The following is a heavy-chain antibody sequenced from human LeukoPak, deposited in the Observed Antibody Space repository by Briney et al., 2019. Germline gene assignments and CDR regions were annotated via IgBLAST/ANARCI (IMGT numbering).Heavy chain of an antibody. D-gene: IGHD4-17*01. J-gene: IGHJ3*02. CDR1: GDSISSYY. V-gene: IGHV4-59*01. Sequence: SETLSLTCTVSGDSISSYYWSWIRQPPGKGLEWIGYIYYSGSTKYSPSLKSRVTISVDTSKNQFSLKLSSVTAADTAVYYCARDRQATTAYDAFDIWGRGTMVIVSS. CDR3: ARDRQATTAYDAFDI. CDR2: IYYSGST.